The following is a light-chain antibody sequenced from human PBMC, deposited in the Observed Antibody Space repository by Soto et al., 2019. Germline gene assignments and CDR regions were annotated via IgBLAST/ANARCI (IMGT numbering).Light chain of an antibody. CDR2: DAS. Sequence: EIVLTQSPGTLSLSPGERATLSCRASQSVSSFLAWYQQKPGQAPRLLIYDASNRATGIPTMFSGSGSGTDFPLTISSLEPDDFAVYYCQHRSNWPSFGPGTKVDI. CDR1: QSVSSF. J-gene: IGKJ3*01. CDR3: QHRSNWPS. V-gene: IGKV3-11*01.